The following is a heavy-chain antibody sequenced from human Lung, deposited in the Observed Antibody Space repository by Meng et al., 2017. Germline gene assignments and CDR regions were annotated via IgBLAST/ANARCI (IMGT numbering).Heavy chain of an antibody. CDR1: GFTFSSDG. CDR2: IWYDGSNK. Sequence: GRLVEAGGGVVQPGRSLRLSCGASGFTFSSDGMHWVRQAPGKGLEWVAVIWYDGSNKYYADSVKGRFTISRDNSKNTLYLQMNSLRAEDTAVYYCARGGWYSSSSRVDYWGQGTLVTVAS. CDR3: ARGGWYSSSSRVDY. J-gene: IGHJ4*02. D-gene: IGHD6-13*01. V-gene: IGHV3-33*01.